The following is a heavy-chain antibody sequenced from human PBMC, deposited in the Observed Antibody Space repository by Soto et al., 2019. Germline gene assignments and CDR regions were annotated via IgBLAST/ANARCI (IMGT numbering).Heavy chain of an antibody. CDR2: ISSTTNYI. Sequence: GGSLRLSCAASGFTFSRYSMNWVRQAPGKGLEWVPSISSTTNYIYYADSMKGRFAVSRDNAKNSVYLDMNSLSAEDTAVYYCARESEDLTSNFDYWGQGTLVTVSS. CDR3: ARESEDLTSNFDY. J-gene: IGHJ4*02. CDR1: GFTFSRYS. V-gene: IGHV3-21*01.